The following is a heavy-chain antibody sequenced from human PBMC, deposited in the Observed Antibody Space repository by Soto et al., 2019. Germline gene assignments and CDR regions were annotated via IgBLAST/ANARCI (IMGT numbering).Heavy chain of an antibody. V-gene: IGHV4-30-4*01. CDR1: GGSISSGDYY. J-gene: IGHJ4*02. Sequence: PSETLSLTCTVSGGSISSGDYYWSWIRQPPGKGLEWIGYIYYSGSTYYNPSLKSRVTISVDTSKNQFSLKLSSVTAADTAVYYCARAVRGSYDDYWGQGTLVTVSS. CDR2: IYYSGST. D-gene: IGHD1-26*01. CDR3: ARAVRGSYDDY.